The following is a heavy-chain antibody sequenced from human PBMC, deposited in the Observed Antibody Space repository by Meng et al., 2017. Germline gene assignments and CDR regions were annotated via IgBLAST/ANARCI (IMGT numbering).Heavy chain of an antibody. D-gene: IGHD6-19*01. CDR3: SGDERVACRTWFDP. J-gene: IGHJ5*02. CDR1: GFSFSDYY. V-gene: IGHV3-72*01. Sequence: GESLKISCEATGFSFSDYYMDWVRQAPGKGLEWVGRIRNKANSYTTEYAASVKGRFTVSRDDSKDSLYLQMNSLKTEDTAVYYCSGDERVACRTWFDPWGQGTQVTVSS. CDR2: IRNKANSYTT.